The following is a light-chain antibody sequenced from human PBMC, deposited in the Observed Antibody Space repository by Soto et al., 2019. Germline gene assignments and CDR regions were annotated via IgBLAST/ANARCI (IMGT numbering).Light chain of an antibody. CDR3: QQYNSYS. CDR2: DAS. Sequence: DIQMTQSPSTLSASVGDRVTITCRASQSISSWLAWYQQKPGKAPKLLIYDASSLESGVPSRFRGSGSGTEXXXXISFLQPDDFATYYCQQYNSYSFGQGTKV. J-gene: IGKJ1*01. V-gene: IGKV1-5*01. CDR1: QSISSW.